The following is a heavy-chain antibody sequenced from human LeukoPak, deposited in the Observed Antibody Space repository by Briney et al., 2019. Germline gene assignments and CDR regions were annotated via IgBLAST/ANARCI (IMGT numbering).Heavy chain of an antibody. V-gene: IGHV4-59*01. CDR1: GGSISSYY. CDR2: IYYSGST. CDR3: ARSHGLGSWYYFDY. D-gene: IGHD3-10*01. Sequence: SETLSLACSVSGGSISSYYWSWIRQPPGKGLEWIGYIYYSGSTNYNPSLKSRVTIPLDTSKNQISLKVSSVTAADTAVYYCARSHGLGSWYYFDYWGQGNLVTVSS. J-gene: IGHJ4*02.